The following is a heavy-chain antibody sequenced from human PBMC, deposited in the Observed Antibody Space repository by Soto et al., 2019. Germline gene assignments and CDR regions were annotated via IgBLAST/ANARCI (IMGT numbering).Heavy chain of an antibody. CDR3: AREPHTIFGVVTSYGMDV. CDR2: IIPIFGTA. V-gene: IGHV1-69*06. D-gene: IGHD3-3*01. CDR1: GGTFSSYA. J-gene: IGHJ6*02. Sequence: SVKVSCKAYGGTFSSYAISWVRQAPGQGLEWMGGIIPIFGTANYAQKFQGRVTITADKSTSTAYMELSSLRSEDTAVYYCAREPHTIFGVVTSYGMDVWGQGTTVTVSS.